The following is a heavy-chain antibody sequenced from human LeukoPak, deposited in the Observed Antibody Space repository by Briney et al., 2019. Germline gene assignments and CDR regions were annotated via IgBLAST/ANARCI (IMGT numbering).Heavy chain of an antibody. Sequence: SETLSLTCTVSGGSISSGDYYRSWIRQPPGKGLEWIGYIYYSGTTYCNPSLKSRVTILVDTSKNQFSLKLSSVTAADTAVYYCARFVVVPAAMRSFDYWGQGSLVTVSS. V-gene: IGHV4-30-4*01. D-gene: IGHD2-2*01. CDR1: GGSISSGDYY. CDR3: ARFVVVPAAMRSFDY. J-gene: IGHJ4*02. CDR2: IYYSGTT.